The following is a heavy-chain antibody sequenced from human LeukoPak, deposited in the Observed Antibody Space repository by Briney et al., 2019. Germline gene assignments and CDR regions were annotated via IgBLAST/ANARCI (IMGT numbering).Heavy chain of an antibody. Sequence: GGSLRLSCAASGFTFSSYAMHWVRQAPGKGLELVSVISYDGSNKYYADSVKGRFTISRDNSKNTLYLQMNSLRAEDTAVYSCARDGIAAAGTDYWGQGTLVTVSS. J-gene: IGHJ4*02. CDR3: ARDGIAAAGTDY. CDR1: GFTFSSYA. V-gene: IGHV3-30-3*01. CDR2: ISYDGSNK. D-gene: IGHD6-13*01.